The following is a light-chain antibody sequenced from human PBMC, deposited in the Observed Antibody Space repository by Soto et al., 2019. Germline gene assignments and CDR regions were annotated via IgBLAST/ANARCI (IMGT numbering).Light chain of an antibody. CDR3: QLYGSSPWT. Sequence: EIVLTQSPGTLSLSPGERATLSCRASQSVNSGYLAWYQQKPGQAPRLLIFGASSGATGIPDRFSGSGSGTDVTLTISRLEPEDFAVYYCQLYGSSPWTFGQGTKVEIK. CDR2: GAS. J-gene: IGKJ1*01. CDR1: QSVNSGY. V-gene: IGKV3-20*01.